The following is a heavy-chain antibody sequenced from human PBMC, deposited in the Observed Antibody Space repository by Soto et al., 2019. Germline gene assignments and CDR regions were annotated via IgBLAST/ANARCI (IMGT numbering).Heavy chain of an antibody. CDR2: ISAYNGNT. CDR3: ARDNRWWELLAGSAFDI. Sequence: GASVKVSCKASGYTLTSYGISWVRPAPGQGLEWMGWISAYNGNTNYAQKLQGRVTMTTDTSTSTAYMELRSLRSDDTAVYYCARDNRWWELLAGSAFDIWGKGTMVTVAS. V-gene: IGHV1-18*01. J-gene: IGHJ3*02. D-gene: IGHD1-26*01. CDR1: GYTLTSYG.